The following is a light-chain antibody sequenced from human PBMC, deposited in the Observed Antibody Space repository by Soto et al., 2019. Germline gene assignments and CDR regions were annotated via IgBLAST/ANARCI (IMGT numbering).Light chain of an antibody. J-gene: IGKJ2*01. V-gene: IGKV3-15*01. CDR3: QQYNNLLPYT. CDR2: GAS. CDR1: QSVSSN. Sequence: EIVMTQSPATLSVSPGERVTLSCRASQSVSSNLAGYQQKPGQAPRLLIYGASTRATGIPARFSDSVSGTQYTLTISSLQSEDFAVQCCQQYNNLLPYTFGQGTRLGLK.